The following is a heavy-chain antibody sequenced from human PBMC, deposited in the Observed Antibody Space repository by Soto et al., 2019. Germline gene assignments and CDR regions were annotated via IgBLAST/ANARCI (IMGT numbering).Heavy chain of an antibody. CDR3: ARDREAGYNFYYGMDV. D-gene: IGHD6-19*01. V-gene: IGHV4-4*07. J-gene: IGHJ6*02. CDR2: IYTSASI. Sequence: LSLTCSVSGADINTYSWTWIRQPAGKGLEWIGRIYTSASINYNPSLKGRVTLSVDTSTNQVSLRLASVTAADTAIYYCARDREAGYNFYYGMDVWGQGTTVTVSS. CDR1: GADINTYS.